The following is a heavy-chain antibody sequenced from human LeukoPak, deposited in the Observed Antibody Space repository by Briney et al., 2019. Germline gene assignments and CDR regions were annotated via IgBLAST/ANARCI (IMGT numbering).Heavy chain of an antibody. Sequence: GGSLRLSCAASGFTFSDYVMIWVRQAPGKGLEWVSGITASGDRTFYGDSVRDRFTMSRDNSKNAVYLQMNSLRVDDTAVYYCARRDIVVVVSASDYWVQGTQVTVSS. CDR3: ARRDIVVVVSASDY. J-gene: IGHJ4*02. V-gene: IGHV3-23*01. D-gene: IGHD2-15*01. CDR1: GFTFSDYV. CDR2: ITASGDRT.